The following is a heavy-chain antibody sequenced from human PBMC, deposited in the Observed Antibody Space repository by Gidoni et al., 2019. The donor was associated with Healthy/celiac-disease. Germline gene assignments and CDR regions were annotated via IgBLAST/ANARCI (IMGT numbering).Heavy chain of an antibody. J-gene: IGHJ4*02. V-gene: IGHV3-23*01. CDR1: GFTFSSYA. Sequence: EVQLLESGGGLVQPGGSLRLSCAASGFTFSSYAMSWARQAPGKGLEWVSSISGSGGSTYYADSVKCRFTISRDNSKNTLYLQMNSLRAEDTAVYYCAKDEEDNYDFWSGSGPYYFDYWGQGTLVTVSS. D-gene: IGHD3-3*01. CDR3: AKDEEDNYDFWSGSGPYYFDY. CDR2: ISGSGGST.